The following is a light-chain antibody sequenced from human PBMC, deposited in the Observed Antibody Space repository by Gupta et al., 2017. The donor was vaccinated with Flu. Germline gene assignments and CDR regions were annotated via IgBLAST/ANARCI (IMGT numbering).Light chain of an antibody. CDR3: QVGYSSTDHYV. CDR1: KVGSKN. J-gene: IGLJ1*01. V-gene: IGLV3-21*03. Sequence: GKTANYTVGGAKVGSKNVYCYQQNPAHAPVLFFYVDSNRRSAIPARFSGFNYANTATLTINRVEAGDEADYYCQVGYSSTDHYVFGTGTKVTVL. CDR2: VDS.